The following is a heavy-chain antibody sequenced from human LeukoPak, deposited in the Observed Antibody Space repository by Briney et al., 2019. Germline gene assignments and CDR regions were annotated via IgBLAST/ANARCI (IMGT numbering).Heavy chain of an antibody. Sequence: GGSLRLSCAASGFTFSSYDMHWVRQAPGKGLEWVAFIRYDGSNKYYADSVKGRFTISRDNSKNTLYLQMNSLRAEDTAVYYCAKLSGDAVAGTYWGQGTLVTVSS. V-gene: IGHV3-30*02. CDR1: GFTFSSYD. CDR3: AKLSGDAVAGTY. CDR2: IRYDGSNK. D-gene: IGHD6-19*01. J-gene: IGHJ4*02.